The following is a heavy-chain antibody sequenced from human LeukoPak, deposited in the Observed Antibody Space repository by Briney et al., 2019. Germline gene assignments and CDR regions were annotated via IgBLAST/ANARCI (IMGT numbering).Heavy chain of an antibody. V-gene: IGHV1-8*01. CDR1: RYTFTSYD. Sequence: ASVKVSCKASRYTFTSYDINWVRQATGQGLEWMGWMSPDSGNTGYAQKFQGRVTMTRNTSISTAYMELSSLTSDDTAVYYCARYAYGSGSYYQKPFDYWGQGTLVTVSS. D-gene: IGHD3-10*01. CDR2: MSPDSGNT. J-gene: IGHJ4*01. CDR3: ARYAYGSGSYYQKPFDY.